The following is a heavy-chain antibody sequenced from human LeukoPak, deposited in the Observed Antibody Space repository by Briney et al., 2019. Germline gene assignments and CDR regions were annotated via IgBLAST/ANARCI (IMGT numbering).Heavy chain of an antibody. CDR2: IGYDGTNE. CDR1: GSTFSSYG. J-gene: IGHJ4*02. V-gene: IGHV3-33*01. CDR3: ARDFYCSITSCYAPSFDY. Sequence: PGGSLRLSCAASGSTFSSYGMHWARQAPGKGLEWVALIGYDGTNEYYADSVKGRFTISRDNSKNTLYLQMKSLRADDTTVYYCARDFYCSITSCYAPSFDYWGQGTLVTVSS. D-gene: IGHD2-2*01.